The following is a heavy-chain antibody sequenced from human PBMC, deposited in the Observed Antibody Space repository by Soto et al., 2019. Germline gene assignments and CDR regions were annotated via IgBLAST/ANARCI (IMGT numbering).Heavy chain of an antibody. CDR3: ARVYGATMVRGVIRINWFDP. CDR1: GGSFSGYY. J-gene: IGHJ5*02. V-gene: IGHV4-34*01. Sequence: SETLSLTCAVYGGSFSGYYWSWIRQPPGKGLEWIGEINHSGSTNYNPSLKSRVTISVDTSKNQFSLKLSSVTAADTAVYYCARVYGATMVRGVIRINWFDPWGQGTLVTSPQ. CDR2: INHSGST. D-gene: IGHD3-10*01.